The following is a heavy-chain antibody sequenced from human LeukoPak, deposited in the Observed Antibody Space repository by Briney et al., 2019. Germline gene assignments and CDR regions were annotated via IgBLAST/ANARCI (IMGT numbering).Heavy chain of an antibody. Sequence: ASVKVSCKASGYTFTSYDINWVRQAPGQGLEWMGWISAYNGNTNYAQKLQGRVTMTTDTSTSTAYMELRSLRSDDTAVYYCARTGIAARRYYYYYMDVWGKGTTVTVSS. J-gene: IGHJ6*03. CDR3: ARTGIAARRYYYYYMDV. CDR1: GYTFTSYD. V-gene: IGHV1-18*01. CDR2: ISAYNGNT. D-gene: IGHD6-6*01.